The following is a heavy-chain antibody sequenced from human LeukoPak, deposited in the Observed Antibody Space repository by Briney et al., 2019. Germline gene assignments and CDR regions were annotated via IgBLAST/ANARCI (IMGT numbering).Heavy chain of an antibody. Sequence: PSETLSLTCAVYGGSFSGYYWSWIRQPPGKGLEWIGEINHSGSTNYNPSLKSRVTISVDTSKNQFSLKLSSVTAADTAVYYCARGGLIPNWVAVAGSAFDDWGQGTLVTVSS. J-gene: IGHJ4*02. V-gene: IGHV4-34*01. CDR2: INHSGST. CDR1: GGSFSGYY. CDR3: ARGGLIPNWVAVAGSAFDD. D-gene: IGHD6-19*01.